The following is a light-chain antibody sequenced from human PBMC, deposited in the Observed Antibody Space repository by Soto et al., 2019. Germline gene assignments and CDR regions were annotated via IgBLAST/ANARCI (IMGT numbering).Light chain of an antibody. J-gene: IGLJ1*01. CDR1: SSDVGAYNF. CDR3: CSYAGTLSYV. CDR2: DVS. V-gene: IGLV2-11*01. Sequence: QSALTQPRSVSGSPGQSVTISCTGTSSDVGAYNFVSWYQQHPGKAPKFLIYDVSQRPSGVPDRFSGSKSGNTASLTISGLQAEDEADYYCCSYAGTLSYVFGTGTKLTV.